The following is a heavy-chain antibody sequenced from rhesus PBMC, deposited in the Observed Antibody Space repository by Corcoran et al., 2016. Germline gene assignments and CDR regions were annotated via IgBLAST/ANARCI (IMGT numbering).Heavy chain of an antibody. CDR3: ARLAYCSGGVCYPEYFEF. V-gene: IGHV2-1*01. CDR1: GFSLSTSGMG. Sequence: TLTLTFTFSGFSLSTSGMGVGWIRQPSRKTLEWLAHIYWNDDKYYSTSLKSRLTISKDTSKNQVVLTMTNMDPVDTATYYCARLAYCSGGVCYPEYFEFWGQGALVTVSS. J-gene: IGHJ1*01. D-gene: IGHD2-39*02. CDR2: IYWNDDK.